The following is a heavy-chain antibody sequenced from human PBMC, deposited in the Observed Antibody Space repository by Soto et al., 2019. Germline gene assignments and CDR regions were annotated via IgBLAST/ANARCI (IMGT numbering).Heavy chain of an antibody. D-gene: IGHD3-10*01. CDR1: GYTFTSYN. CDR2: INPRGFFT. V-gene: IGHV1-46*01. J-gene: IGHJ5*02. Sequence: QVQLVQSGAEVKKSGASVKVSCKASGYTFTSYNIHWVRQAPGQGLEWVGMINPRGFFTTYAQKFRGRVTMTGDTSTSVVYMELTNLRSEDTAMYYCARVAGRFGELFWFDPWGQGTLVSVSS. CDR3: ARVAGRFGELFWFDP.